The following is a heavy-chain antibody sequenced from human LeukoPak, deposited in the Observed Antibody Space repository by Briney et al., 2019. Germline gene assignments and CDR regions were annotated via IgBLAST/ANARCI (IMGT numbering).Heavy chain of an antibody. CDR1: GGSISSSSYY. CDR3: ARGGDTAIGRDAFDI. CDR2: IYYSGST. Sequence: WETLSLTCTVSGGSISSSSYYWGWIRQPPGKGLEWIGSIYYSGSTYYNPSLKSRVTISVDTSKNQFSLKLSSVTAADTAVYYCARGGDTAIGRDAFDIWGQGTMVTVSS. V-gene: IGHV4-39*07. J-gene: IGHJ3*02. D-gene: IGHD5-18*01.